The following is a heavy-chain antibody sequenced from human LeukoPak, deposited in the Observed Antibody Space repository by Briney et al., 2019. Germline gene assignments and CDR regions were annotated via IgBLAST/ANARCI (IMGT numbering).Heavy chain of an antibody. CDR3: AKHAHYYGAGSYYFDD. CDR1: GDSISTYY. CDR2: IYHSGST. Sequence: SGTLSLTCNVSGDSISTYYWSWIRQSPAKGLEWIAYIYHSGSTQYNPSLKSRVTISLDTSKNQFSLKMTSVTAADTAVYYCAKHAHYYGAGSYYFDDWGQGTLVTVS. J-gene: IGHJ4*02. D-gene: IGHD3-10*01. V-gene: IGHV4-59*08.